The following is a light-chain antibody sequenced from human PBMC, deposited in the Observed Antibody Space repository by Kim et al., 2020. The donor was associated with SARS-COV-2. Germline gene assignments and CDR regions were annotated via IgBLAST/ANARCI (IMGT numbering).Light chain of an antibody. J-gene: IGKJ2*01. CDR1: QDISSW. CDR2: AAS. V-gene: IGKV1D-12*01. Sequence: SASVGDRVTVTCRASQDISSWLAWYQQKPGKAPKLLIYAASILQSGVPSRFSGDGSGTDFTLTISSLQPEDFAVYYCQQADSFPYTFGQGTRLEI. CDR3: QQADSFPYT.